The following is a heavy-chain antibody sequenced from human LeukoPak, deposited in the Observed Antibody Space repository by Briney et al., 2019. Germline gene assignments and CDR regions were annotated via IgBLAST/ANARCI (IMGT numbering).Heavy chain of an antibody. D-gene: IGHD4-23*01. CDR3: ARTATVGPDDLYGMDV. CDR1: GYTFTSYY. V-gene: IGHV1-2*04. J-gene: IGHJ6*02. Sequence: PGASVKVSCKASGYTFTSYYMHWVRQAPGQGLEWMGWINPNSGGTNYAQKFQGWVTMTRDTSISTAYMELSRLRSDNTAVYYCARTATVGPDDLYGMDVWGQGTTVTVSS. CDR2: INPNSGGT.